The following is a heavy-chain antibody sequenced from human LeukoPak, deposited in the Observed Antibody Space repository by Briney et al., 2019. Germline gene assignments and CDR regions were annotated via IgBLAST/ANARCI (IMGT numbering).Heavy chain of an antibody. CDR2: IYSGGST. Sequence: SGGSLRLSCAASGFTFSSYEMNWVRQAPGKGLEWVSVIYSGGSTYYADSVKGRFTISRDNSKNTLYLQMNSLRAEDTAVYYCARPVFYYGSGSTDSFDYWGQGTLVTVSS. D-gene: IGHD3-10*01. CDR1: GFTFSSYE. CDR3: ARPVFYYGSGSTDSFDY. J-gene: IGHJ4*02. V-gene: IGHV3-66*04.